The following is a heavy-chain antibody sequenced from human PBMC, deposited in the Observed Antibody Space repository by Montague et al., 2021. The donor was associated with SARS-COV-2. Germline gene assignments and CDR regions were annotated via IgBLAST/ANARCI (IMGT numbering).Heavy chain of an antibody. D-gene: IGHD1-1*01. J-gene: IGHJ4*02. CDR2: VSFNGAKQ. V-gene: IGHV3-30*04. CDR3: ARVKTGPYVPIDF. CDR1: GFTFTSYS. Sequence: SLRLSCAASGFTFTSYSMHWVRQAPSKGLEWLAIVSFNGAKQYYADSVNGRFTISRDNSKNTLFLQMNSLRAEDTAVYFCARVKTGPYVPIDFWGQGTLVTVSS.